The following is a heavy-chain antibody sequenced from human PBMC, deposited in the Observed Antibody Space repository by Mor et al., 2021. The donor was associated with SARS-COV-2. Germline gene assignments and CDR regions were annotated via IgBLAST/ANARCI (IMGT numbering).Heavy chain of an antibody. D-gene: IGHD2-2*01. CDR2: INSDGSST. J-gene: IGHJ4*02. CDR3: ARDLGDIVVVPAIDY. Sequence: VSRINSDGSSTSYADSVKGRFTISRDNAKNTLYLQMNSLRAEDTAVYYCARDLGDIVVVPAIDYWGQGTLV. V-gene: IGHV3-74*01.